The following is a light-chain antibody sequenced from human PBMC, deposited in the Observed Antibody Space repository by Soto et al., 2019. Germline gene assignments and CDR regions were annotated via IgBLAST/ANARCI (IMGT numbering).Light chain of an antibody. CDR3: QQRSNWTIT. CDR1: QGIINY. J-gene: IGKJ5*01. Sequence: IQLTQSPSSLSASLGDRVTITCRASQGIINYLAWYQQKPGKAPKLLIYGTSTLQSGVPSGFGGSGSGTDFTLTISSLQNEDFAVYYCQQRSNWTITFCQGTRLEI. CDR2: GTS. V-gene: IGKV1-9*01.